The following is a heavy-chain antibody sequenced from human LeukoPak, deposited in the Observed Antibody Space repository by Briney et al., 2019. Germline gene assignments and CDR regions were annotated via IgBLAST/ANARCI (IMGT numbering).Heavy chain of an antibody. CDR2: VNQDGSEQ. J-gene: IGHJ4*02. D-gene: IGHD6-13*01. CDR1: GFTSSSYW. V-gene: IGHV3-7*01. CDR3: ARAAAAGTVDY. Sequence: PGGSLRLSCVVSGFTSSSYWMSWVRQAPGKGLEWVANVNQDGSEQYYVDSVKGRFIISKDNAKNSLYLQMNSLRVEDTAVYYCARAAAAGTVDYWGQGNLVTVSS.